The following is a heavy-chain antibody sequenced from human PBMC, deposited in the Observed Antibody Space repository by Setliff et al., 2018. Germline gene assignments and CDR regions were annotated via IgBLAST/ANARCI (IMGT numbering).Heavy chain of an antibody. CDR1: GATFSSHG. J-gene: IGHJ6*03. V-gene: IGHV1-69*05. D-gene: IGHD3-22*01. CDR2: TIPMFGTT. CDR3: VREGVDSRSSTDYRHYMDV. Sequence: SVKVSCKASGATFSSHGISWVRQAPGQGLEWMGGTIPMFGTTEYAQKFQGRLTIITDESTNTAFMQPSSLRSDDTAVYYCVREGVDSRSSTDYRHYMDVWGKGTTVTVSS.